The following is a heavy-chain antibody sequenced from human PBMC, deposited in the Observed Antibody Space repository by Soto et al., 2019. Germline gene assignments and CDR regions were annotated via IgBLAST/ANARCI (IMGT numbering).Heavy chain of an antibody. J-gene: IGHJ2*01. D-gene: IGHD3-10*02. Sequence: QVQLQESGPGLVKPSETLSLTCTVSGGSISSYYWSWIRQPPGKGLEWIGYIYHSGSTNYNPSLKSRVTISVDTSKNQFSLKLSSVTAADTAVYYCARHGYHVPYWYFDLWGRGTLVTVSS. CDR2: IYHSGST. V-gene: IGHV4-59*08. CDR1: GGSISSYY. CDR3: ARHGYHVPYWYFDL.